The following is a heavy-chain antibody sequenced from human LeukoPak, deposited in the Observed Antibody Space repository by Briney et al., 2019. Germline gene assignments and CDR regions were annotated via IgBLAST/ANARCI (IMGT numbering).Heavy chain of an antibody. D-gene: IGHD3-9*01. J-gene: IGHJ4*02. CDR1: GFSFSAYI. V-gene: IGHV3-7*03. Sequence: GGSLRLSCAGSGFSFSAYIMNWVRQAPGKGLEWVANIKQDGSEKYYVDSVKGRFAISRDNAKNTLYLQMNSLRAEDTAVYYCARRYFDYWGQGTLVTVSS. CDR2: IKQDGSEK. CDR3: ARRYFDY.